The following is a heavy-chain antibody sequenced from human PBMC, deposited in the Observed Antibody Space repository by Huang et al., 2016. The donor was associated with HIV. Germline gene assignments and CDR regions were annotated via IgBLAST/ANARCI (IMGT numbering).Heavy chain of an antibody. V-gene: IGHV4-39*01. D-gene: IGHD3-10*01. CDR2: SYEKGRT. Sequence: QLLLQESGPGLVKPSEALALTCAVSGGSIRSSDYHWGWIRQPPGKGLAWIGSSYEKGRTHDSPSLKSRVTIAGETSKNLFFLTRTSMTAADTAVYYCARHREGPVAYYSGWGSHLNYMDVWGRGRTVVVSS. CDR3: ARHREGPVAYYSGWGSHLNYMDV. CDR1: GGSIRSSDYH. J-gene: IGHJ6*03.